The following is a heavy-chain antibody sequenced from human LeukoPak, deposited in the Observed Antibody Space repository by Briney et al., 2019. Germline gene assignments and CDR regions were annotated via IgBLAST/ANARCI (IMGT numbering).Heavy chain of an antibody. CDR2: IYPGDSDT. CDR1: GYSFTSYW. V-gene: IGHV5-51*01. CDR3: ARQGATRAFDI. Sequence: GESLKISCKGSGYSFTSYWIGWVRQTPGKGLEWMGVIYPGDSDTRYSPSFQGQVTISADKSISTAFLQWSSLKASDTAMYYCARQGATRAFDIWGQGTMVTVSS. D-gene: IGHD1-26*01. J-gene: IGHJ3*02.